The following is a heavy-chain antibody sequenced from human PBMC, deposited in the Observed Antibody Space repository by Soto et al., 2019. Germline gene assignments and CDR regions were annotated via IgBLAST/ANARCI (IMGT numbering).Heavy chain of an antibody. D-gene: IGHD2-8*01. Sequence: PSQTLSLTCAISGDSVSSNSATWDWIRQSPSRGLEWLGRTYYRSGWYNEYAGSVRSRITINPDTSRNQVSLQLDSVTPEDTAVYYCVREVNAVFVNWGQGILVTVSS. CDR1: GDSVSSNSAT. CDR2: TYYRSGWYN. CDR3: VREVNAVFVN. J-gene: IGHJ4*02. V-gene: IGHV6-1*01.